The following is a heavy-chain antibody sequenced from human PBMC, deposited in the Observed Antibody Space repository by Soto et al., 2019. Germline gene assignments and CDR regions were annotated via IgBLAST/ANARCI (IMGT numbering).Heavy chain of an antibody. CDR3: AKDRGPLNDFRSGYSHFDC. Sequence: GGSLRLSCAASGFTFSSYGMHCVRQVPGKGLEWVAVISSDGSHEYYADSLKGRFTISRDNSKNTLYLQMNSLRAEETAVYYCAKDRGPLNDFRSGYSHFDCWGQGT. J-gene: IGHJ4*02. D-gene: IGHD3-3*01. V-gene: IGHV3-30*18. CDR1: GFTFSSYG. CDR2: ISSDGSHE.